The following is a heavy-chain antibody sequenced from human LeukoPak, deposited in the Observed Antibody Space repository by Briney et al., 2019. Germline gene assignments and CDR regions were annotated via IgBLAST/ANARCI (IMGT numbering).Heavy chain of an antibody. D-gene: IGHD5-24*01. CDR1: GYTFTSYD. J-gene: IGHJ3*02. Sequence: ASVKVSCKASGYTFTSYDINWVRQATGQGLEWMGWMNPNSGNTGYAQKFQGRVTITRNTSISTAYMELSSLRSEDTAVYYCATSPVEDGYIGAFDIWGQGTMVTVSS. CDR2: MNPNSGNT. CDR3: ATSPVEDGYIGAFDI. V-gene: IGHV1-8*03.